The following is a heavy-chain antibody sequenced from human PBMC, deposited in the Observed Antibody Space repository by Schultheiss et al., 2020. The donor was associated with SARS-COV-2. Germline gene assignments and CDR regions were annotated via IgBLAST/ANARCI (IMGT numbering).Heavy chain of an antibody. CDR3: ARDSSGYGVGFRY. CDR1: GGSISSSSYY. CDR2: IYYSGST. J-gene: IGHJ4*02. V-gene: IGHV4-39*02. D-gene: IGHD4-17*01. Sequence: SQTLSLTCTVSGGSISSSSYYWGWIRQPPGKGLEWIGSIYYSGSTYYNPSLKSRVTISVDTSKNQFSLKLSSVTAADTAVYYCARDSSGYGVGFRYWGQGTLVTVSS.